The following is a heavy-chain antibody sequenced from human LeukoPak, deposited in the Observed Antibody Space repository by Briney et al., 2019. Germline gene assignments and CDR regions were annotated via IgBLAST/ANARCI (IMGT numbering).Heavy chain of an antibody. CDR1: GFTFSSYG. V-gene: IGHV3-33*01. CDR3: ARELARARWELLFSNLYYYYGMDV. J-gene: IGHJ6*02. Sequence: PGRSLRLSCAASGFTFSSYGMHWVRQAPGKGLEWVAVIWYDGSNKYYADSMKGRFTISRDNSKNTLYLQMNSLRAEDTAVYYCARELARARWELLFSNLYYYYGMDVWGQGTTVTVSS. D-gene: IGHD1-26*01. CDR2: IWYDGSNK.